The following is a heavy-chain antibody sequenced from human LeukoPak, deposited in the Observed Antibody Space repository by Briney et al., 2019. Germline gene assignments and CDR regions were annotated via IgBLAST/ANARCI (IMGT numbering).Heavy chain of an antibody. D-gene: IGHD2-2*01. J-gene: IGHJ4*02. V-gene: IGHV3-11*01. CDR1: GFTFSDYY. CDR3: ARASRYCSSTSCTYYFDY. Sequence: PGGSLRLSCAASGFTFSDYYMSWIRQAPGKGLEWVSYISSSGSTIYYADSVKGRFTISRDNAKNSLYLQMISLRAEDTAVYYCARASRYCSSTSCTYYFDYWGQGTLVTVSS. CDR2: ISSSGSTI.